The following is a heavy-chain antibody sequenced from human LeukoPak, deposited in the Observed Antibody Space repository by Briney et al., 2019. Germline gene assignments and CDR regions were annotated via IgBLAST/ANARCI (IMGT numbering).Heavy chain of an antibody. Sequence: GGSLRLFCAASGFTFSSYWMSWGRQAPGKGLEWVANIKQDGSEKYYVDSVKGRFTISRDNAKNSLYLQMNSLRAEDTAVYYCARWLRLWYYFDYWGQGTLVTVSS. J-gene: IGHJ4*02. D-gene: IGHD5-12*01. CDR2: IKQDGSEK. CDR1: GFTFSSYW. V-gene: IGHV3-7*01. CDR3: ARWLRLWYYFDY.